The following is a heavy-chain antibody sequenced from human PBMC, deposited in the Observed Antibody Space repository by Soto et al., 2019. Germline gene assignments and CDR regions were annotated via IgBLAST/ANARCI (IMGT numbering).Heavy chain of an antibody. CDR1: GGTFSSYA. D-gene: IGHD5-12*01. V-gene: IGHV1-69*01. CDR2: IIPIFGTA. CDR3: ARGRGDGYNAIYYFDY. J-gene: IGHJ4*02. Sequence: QVQLVQSGAEVKKPGSSVKVSCKASGGTFSSYAISWVRQAPGQGLEWMGGIIPIFGTANYAQKFQGRVTITADESTSTSYMELSSLRSEATAVYYCARGRGDGYNAIYYFDYWGQGPLVTVSS.